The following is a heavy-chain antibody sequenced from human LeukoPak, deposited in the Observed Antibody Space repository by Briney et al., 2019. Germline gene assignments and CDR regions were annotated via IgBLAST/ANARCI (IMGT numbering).Heavy chain of an antibody. V-gene: IGHV4-4*07. CDR2: IYTSGST. CDR1: GGSISSNY. CDR3: ARTVTVTTSWCYFDL. Sequence: NPSETLSLTCTVSGGSISSNYWSWIRQPAGKGLEWIGRIYTSGSTNYNPSLKSRVTMSLDTSKNQFSLKLSSVTAADTAVYYCARTVTVTTSWCYFDLWGRGTLVTVSS. D-gene: IGHD4-17*01. J-gene: IGHJ2*01.